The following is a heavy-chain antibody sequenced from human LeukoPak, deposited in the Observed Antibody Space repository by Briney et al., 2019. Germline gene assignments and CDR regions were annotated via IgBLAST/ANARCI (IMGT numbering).Heavy chain of an antibody. CDR3: ARDSSSWHDQGYYSDMDV. Sequence: GGSLRLSCAASGFTLSRYSMSWARQAPGKGLEWVSCISSSSSYIYYADSVKGRFTISRDNAKNSLYLQMNGLRAEDTAVYYCARDSSSWHDQGYYSDMDVWGQGTTVTVSS. CDR1: GFTLSRYS. D-gene: IGHD6-13*01. CDR2: ISSSSSYI. J-gene: IGHJ6*02. V-gene: IGHV3-21*01.